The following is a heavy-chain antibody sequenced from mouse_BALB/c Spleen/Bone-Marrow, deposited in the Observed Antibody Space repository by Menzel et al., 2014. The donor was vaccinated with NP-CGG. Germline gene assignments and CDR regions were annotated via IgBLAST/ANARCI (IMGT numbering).Heavy chain of an antibody. CDR2: IYPGDGDT. D-gene: IGHD2-1*01. J-gene: IGHJ4*01. Sequence: VKLQESGAELARPGASVKLSCKASGYTFXSYWMQWVKQGPGQGLEWIGAIYPGDGDTRYTQKFRGKATLTADKSSNTAYMQLSSLTSEDSAVYFCASPYGNYDAMDYWGQGTSVTVSS. V-gene: IGHV1-87*01. CDR3: ASPYGNYDAMDY. CDR1: GYTFXSYW.